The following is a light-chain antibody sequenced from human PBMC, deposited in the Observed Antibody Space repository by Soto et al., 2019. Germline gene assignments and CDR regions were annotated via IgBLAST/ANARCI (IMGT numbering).Light chain of an antibody. Sequence: DIQMTQSPSTLSASIGDRFTITCRASQGISSYLAWYQHKPGKAPKLLIYAASTLQSGVPSRFSGSGSGTEFTLTISSLQPDDFATYYCQQYNGTFGQGTKVDIK. V-gene: IGKV1-9*01. J-gene: IGKJ1*01. CDR3: QQYNGT. CDR2: AAS. CDR1: QGISSY.